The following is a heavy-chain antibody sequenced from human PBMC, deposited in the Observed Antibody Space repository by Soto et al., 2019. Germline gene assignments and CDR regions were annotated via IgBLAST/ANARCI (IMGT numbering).Heavy chain of an antibody. CDR3: ARAGMLFSGVIVCYGMEV. CDR2: INPSSGNT. D-gene: IGHD2-21*01. J-gene: IGHJ6*02. V-gene: IGHV1-8*01. CDR1: GYSFTRHD. Sequence: QVQLVQSGAEVKKPGASEKVSCKATGYSFTRHDINWVRQDPGQGLEWMGWINPSSGNTGYEQRFLGRLTMTTDTSTSTDYMERSGLKSEDTAIYSCARAGMLFSGVIVCYGMEVWSHGTTVTVPS.